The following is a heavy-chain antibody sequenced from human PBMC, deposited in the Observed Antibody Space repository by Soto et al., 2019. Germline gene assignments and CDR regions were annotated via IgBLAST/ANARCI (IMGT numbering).Heavy chain of an antibody. J-gene: IGHJ5*02. V-gene: IGHV3-30*18. CDR1: GFNFSSYG. Sequence: QVQLVESWGGVVVPGRSLTHSCAASGFNFSSYGMPCVRQAAGKVLEWVAVISYDGSHIYYADSVKGLFTIPRDNSQNTLYLQMNSLRAEDTAEYYRAKDMYAWSWCDPGGQATLVTVST. CDR2: ISYDGSHI. D-gene: IGHD3-3*01. CDR3: AKDMYAWSWCDP.